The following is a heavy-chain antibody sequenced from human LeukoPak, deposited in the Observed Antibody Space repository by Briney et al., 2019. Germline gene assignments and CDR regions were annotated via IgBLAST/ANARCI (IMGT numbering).Heavy chain of an antibody. CDR1: GFTFSDAW. J-gene: IGHJ6*02. CDR3: AWDWTYYFDMAV. Sequence: PGGSLRLSCVGFGFTFSDAWMNWVRHAARKGVEWVGRMKSRGSGGTTDSATRVTAIFTISRDDSKNTLFLQISSLQAEDTAVYYCAWDWTYYFDMAVWGQGTTVTVSS. V-gene: IGHV3-15*01. CDR2: MKSRGSGGTT. D-gene: IGHD3/OR15-3a*01.